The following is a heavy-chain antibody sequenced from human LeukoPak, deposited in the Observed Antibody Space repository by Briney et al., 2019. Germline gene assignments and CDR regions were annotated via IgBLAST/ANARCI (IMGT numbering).Heavy chain of an antibody. J-gene: IGHJ4*02. CDR1: GGSISSYY. Sequence: PSEALSLTCTVSGGSISSYYWSWIRQPPGKGLEWIGNIYYSGSTNYNPSLKSRVTISVDTSKNQFSLKLSSVTAADTAVYYCARTYYYGSGRYFDYWGQGTLVTVSS. CDR3: ARTYYYGSGRYFDY. V-gene: IGHV4-59*01. D-gene: IGHD3-10*01. CDR2: IYYSGST.